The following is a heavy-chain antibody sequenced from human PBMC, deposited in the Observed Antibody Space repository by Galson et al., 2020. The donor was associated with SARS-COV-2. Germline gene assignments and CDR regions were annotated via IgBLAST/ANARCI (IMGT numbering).Heavy chain of an antibody. Sequence: ASVKVSCKASGYTFTSYYIHWVRQAPGQGLEWMGIINPTGGGTTYAQKFQGRVTMTRDTSTSTVYMELNSLRSEDTAVYYCARDSQGGNDYNYLLFWGQGTLVTVSS. CDR2: INPTGGGT. J-gene: IGHJ4*02. CDR3: ARDSQGGNDYNYLLF. CDR1: GYTFTSYY. V-gene: IGHV1-46*01. D-gene: IGHD4-4*01.